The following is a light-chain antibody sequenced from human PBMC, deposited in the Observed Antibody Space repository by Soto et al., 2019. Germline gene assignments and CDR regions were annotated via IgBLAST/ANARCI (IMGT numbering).Light chain of an antibody. Sequence: QSVLTQPPSVSAAPGQKVTISCSASSSNIGNNYVYWYQQLPGTAPKLLIYDNNKRPSGIPDRFSGSKSGTSATLGITGLQTGDEADYYCGTWDSSLSAGVFGGGTKLTVL. CDR3: GTWDSSLSAGV. CDR2: DNN. J-gene: IGLJ2*01. V-gene: IGLV1-51*01. CDR1: SSNIGNNY.